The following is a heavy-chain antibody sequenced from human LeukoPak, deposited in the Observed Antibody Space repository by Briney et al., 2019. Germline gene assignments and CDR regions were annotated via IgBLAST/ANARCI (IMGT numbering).Heavy chain of an antibody. CDR2: ISYDGSNK. V-gene: IGHV3-30*18. D-gene: IGHD3-16*01. J-gene: IGHJ4*02. CDR1: GFTFSSYA. Sequence: GGSLRLSCAASGFTFSSYAMHWVRQAPGKGLEWVALISYDGSNKYYADSVKGRFTISRDNSKNTLYLQMNSLRTEDTAVYYCAKVGDNWDFDYWGQGTLVSVSS. CDR3: AKVGDNWDFDY.